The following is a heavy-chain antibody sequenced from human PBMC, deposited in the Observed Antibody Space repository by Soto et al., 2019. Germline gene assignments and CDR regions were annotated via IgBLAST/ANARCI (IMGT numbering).Heavy chain of an antibody. CDR2: IYYSGST. CDR3: ASSPVHYDILTGYVSTSRFDY. V-gene: IGHV4-59*01. D-gene: IGHD3-9*01. Sequence: PSETLSLTCTVSGGSISSYYWSWIRQPPGKGLEWIGYIYYSGSTNYNPSLKSRVTISVDTSKNQFSLKLSSVTAADTAVYYCASSPVHYDILTGYVSTSRFDYWGQGTLVTVSS. CDR1: GGSISSYY. J-gene: IGHJ4*02.